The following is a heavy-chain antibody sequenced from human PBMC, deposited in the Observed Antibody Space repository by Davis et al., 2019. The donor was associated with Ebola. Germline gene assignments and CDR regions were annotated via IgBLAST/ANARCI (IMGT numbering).Heavy chain of an antibody. Sequence: MPSETLSLTCTVSGGSISSYYWSWIRQPLGKGLEWIGYIYDSWGTNYNPSLKSRVTISVDTSKNQFSLKLSSVTAADTAVYYCARGQSGWYEDYYYYGMDVWGQGTTVTVSS. D-gene: IGHD6-19*01. CDR1: GGSISSYY. J-gene: IGHJ6*02. CDR3: ARGQSGWYEDYYYYGMDV. CDR2: IYDSWGT. V-gene: IGHV4-59*01.